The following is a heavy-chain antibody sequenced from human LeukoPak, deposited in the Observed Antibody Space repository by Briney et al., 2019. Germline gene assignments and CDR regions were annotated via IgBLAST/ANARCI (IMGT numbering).Heavy chain of an antibody. Sequence: PGGSLRLSCAASGFTFSSYGMHWVRQAPGKGLEWVAFIRYDGSNKYYADSVKGRFTISRDNSKNTLYLQMNSLRAEDTAVYYCAKDRSGKKSIISSALYYFDYWGQGTLVTVSS. CDR3: AKDRSGKKSIISSALYYFDY. V-gene: IGHV3-30*02. J-gene: IGHJ4*02. D-gene: IGHD3-22*01. CDR1: GFTFSSYG. CDR2: IRYDGSNK.